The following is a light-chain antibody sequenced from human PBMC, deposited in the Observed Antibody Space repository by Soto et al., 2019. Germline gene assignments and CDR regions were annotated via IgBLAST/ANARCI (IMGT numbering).Light chain of an antibody. CDR1: QTVGTTY. J-gene: IGKJ1*01. Sequence: EVVLAQSPGTLSFSPGERATLSCRASQTVGTTYLAWYQHKPGQTPRLLIYGASSRATGIPARFSGSGSGTEFALTISSLESEDYAVYYCQQCNNWPRTFGQGTKVDIK. CDR2: GAS. V-gene: IGKV3-15*01. CDR3: QQCNNWPRT.